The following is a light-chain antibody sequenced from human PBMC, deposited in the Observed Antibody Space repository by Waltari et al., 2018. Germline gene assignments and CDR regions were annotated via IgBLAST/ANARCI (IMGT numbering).Light chain of an antibody. J-gene: IGLJ3*02. CDR2: NVR. V-gene: IGLV2-14*03. Sequence: QSALTQPASVSGSPGQSITISCTGISSDVGGYTYVSWYQQHPGKAPKLIVYNVRNRPSGVSDRFSGSKSGNTASLTISRLQAEDEADYYCNSYSSTTALVMFGGGSKLTVL. CDR3: NSYSSTTALVM. CDR1: SSDVGGYTY.